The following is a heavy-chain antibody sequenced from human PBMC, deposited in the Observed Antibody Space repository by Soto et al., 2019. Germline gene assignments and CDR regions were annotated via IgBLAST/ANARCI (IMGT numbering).Heavy chain of an antibody. CDR2: IYYSGST. CDR1: GGSISSYY. V-gene: IGHV4-59*08. J-gene: IGHJ6*03. Sequence: PSETLSLTCTVSGGSISSYYWSWIRQPPWKGLEWIGYIYYSGSTNYNPSLKSRVTISVDTSKNQFSLKLSSVTAADTAVYYCARHREATPPYYYYYYMDVWGKGTTVTVSS. CDR3: ARHREATPPYYYYYYMDV.